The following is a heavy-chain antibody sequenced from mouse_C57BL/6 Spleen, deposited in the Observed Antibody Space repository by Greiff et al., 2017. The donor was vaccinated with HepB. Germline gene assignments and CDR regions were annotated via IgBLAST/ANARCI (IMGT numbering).Heavy chain of an antibody. D-gene: IGHD1-1*01. CDR2: ISSGSSTI. J-gene: IGHJ3*01. CDR3: ARPYYYGSEWFAY. CDR1: GFTFSDYG. V-gene: IGHV5-17*01. Sequence: EVKLMESGGGLVKPGGSLKLSCAASGFTFSDYGMHWVRQAPEKGLEWVAYISSGSSTIYYADTVKGRFTISRDNAKNTLFLQMTSLRSEDTAMYYCARPYYYGSEWFAYWGQGTLVTVSA.